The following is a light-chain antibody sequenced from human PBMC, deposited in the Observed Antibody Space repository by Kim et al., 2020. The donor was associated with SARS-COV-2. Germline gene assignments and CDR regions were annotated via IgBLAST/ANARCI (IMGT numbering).Light chain of an antibody. J-gene: IGKJ4*01. CDR2: ASS. Sequence: ASVGDRVTITCRASQSISSYLNWYQQKPGKAPKLLIYASSSLQSGVPSRFSGSGSGTDFTLTISSLQPEDFATYYCQQSYSTPLTFGGGTKVDIK. CDR1: QSISSY. V-gene: IGKV1-39*01. CDR3: QQSYSTPLT.